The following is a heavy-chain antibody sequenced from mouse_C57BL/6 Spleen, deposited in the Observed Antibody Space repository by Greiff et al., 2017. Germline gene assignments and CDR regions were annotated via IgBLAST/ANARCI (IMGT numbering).Heavy chain of an antibody. CDR1: GFTFSDYG. D-gene: IGHD2-2*01. CDR2: ISSGSSTI. Sequence: EVMLVESGGGLVKPGGSLILSCAVSGFTFSDYGLHWVRQAPETGLQWVAYISSGSSTIFYADTVKGRFTISRDNAKNTLFLQMTSLRSDDTAMYYCAREHYGYSFDYWGQGTTLTVSS. J-gene: IGHJ2*01. V-gene: IGHV5-17*01. CDR3: AREHYGYSFDY.